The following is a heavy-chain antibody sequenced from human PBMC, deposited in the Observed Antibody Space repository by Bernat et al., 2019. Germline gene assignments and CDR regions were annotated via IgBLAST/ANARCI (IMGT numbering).Heavy chain of an antibody. CDR1: GFTFSSYG. V-gene: IGHV3-48*04. CDR2: ISSSGSTI. CDR3: ARSVGFGAFDY. D-gene: IGHD3-10*01. J-gene: IGHJ4*02. Sequence: VQLVESGGGVVQPGRSLRLSCAASGFTFSSYGMHWVRQAPGKGLEWVSYISSSGSTIYYADSVKGRFTISRDNAKNSLYLQMNSLRAEDTAVYYCARSVGFGAFDYWGQGTLVTVSS.